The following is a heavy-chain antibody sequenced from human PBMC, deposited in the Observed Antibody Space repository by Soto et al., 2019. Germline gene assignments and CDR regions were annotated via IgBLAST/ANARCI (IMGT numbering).Heavy chain of an antibody. CDR3: ANLRRYYDFWSGANWFDP. Sequence: LTCTVSGGSMSSSSYYWGWIRQPPGKGLEWIGSIYYSGSTYYNPSLKSRVTISVDTSKNQFSLKLSSVTAADTAVYYCANLRRYYDFWSGANWFDPWGQGTLVTVS. V-gene: IGHV4-39*01. CDR1: GGSMSSSSYY. D-gene: IGHD3-3*01. CDR2: IYYSGST. J-gene: IGHJ5*02.